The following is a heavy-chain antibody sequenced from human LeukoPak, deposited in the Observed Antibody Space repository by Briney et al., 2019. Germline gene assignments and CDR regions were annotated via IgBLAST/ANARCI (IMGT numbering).Heavy chain of an antibody. V-gene: IGHV4-59*01. D-gene: IGHD6-13*01. CDR2: IYYSGST. CDR1: DGSISSYY. J-gene: IGHJ4*02. Sequence: PSETLSLTCTVSDGSISSYYWSWVRQPPGKGLEWVGYIYYSGSTNYNPSLKSRVTISVDTSKNQFSLKLSSVTAADTAVYYCARSSSSWYREFDYWGQGTLVTVSS. CDR3: ARSSSSWYREFDY.